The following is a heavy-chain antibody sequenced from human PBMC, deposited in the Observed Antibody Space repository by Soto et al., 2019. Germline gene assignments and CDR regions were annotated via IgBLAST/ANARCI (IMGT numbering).Heavy chain of an antibody. V-gene: IGHV4-30-4*01. CDR3: AGHYCSGGSSCNWFDP. CDR2: IYYSGST. J-gene: IGHJ5*02. D-gene: IGHD2-15*01. CDR1: GGSISSGDYY. Sequence: QVQLQESGPGLVKPSQTLSLTCTVSGGSISSGDYYWSWIRQPPGKGLEWIGDIYYSGSTYYNPSLKRRVTISVDTSKIQFSLKLSSVTAAVTAVYYRAGHYCSGGSSCNWFDPWGQGTLVTVSS.